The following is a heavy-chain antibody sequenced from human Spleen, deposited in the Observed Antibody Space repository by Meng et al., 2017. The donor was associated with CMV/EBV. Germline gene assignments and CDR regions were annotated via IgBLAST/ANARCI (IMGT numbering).Heavy chain of an antibody. CDR1: GGAISSSNL. Sequence: QVQLQESVPGLVKPSGTLSLTCAVCGGAISSSNLWTWVRQVPGKVLEWIGEVYQSGSTNYNPSLKSRVTISVDNFKNQFSLKLGSVTAADTAVYYCARIERRRILKYCGSDCSTTDYWGQGTLVTVSS. V-gene: IGHV4-4*02. CDR2: VYQSGST. CDR3: ARIERRRILKYCGSDCSTTDY. D-gene: IGHD2-21*02. J-gene: IGHJ4*02.